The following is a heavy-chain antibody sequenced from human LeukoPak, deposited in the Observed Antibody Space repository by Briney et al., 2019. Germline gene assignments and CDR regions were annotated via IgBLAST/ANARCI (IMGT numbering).Heavy chain of an antibody. CDR3: AKDGSAVAGYRGIYYYYYMDV. D-gene: IGHD6-19*01. CDR1: GFTFSSYA. CDR2: ISYDGSNK. J-gene: IGHJ6*03. Sequence: PGGSLRLSCAASGFTFSSYAMHWVRQTPGKGLEWVAVISYDGSNKYYADSVKGRFTISRDNSKNTLYLQMNSLRAEDTAVYYCAKDGSAVAGYRGIYYYYYMDVWGKGTTVTVSS. V-gene: IGHV3-30*04.